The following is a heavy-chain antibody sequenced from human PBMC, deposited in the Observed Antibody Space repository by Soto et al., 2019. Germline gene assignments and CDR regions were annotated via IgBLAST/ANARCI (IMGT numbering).Heavy chain of an antibody. V-gene: IGHV3-23*01. CDR1: GFMFNNYA. D-gene: IGHD3-22*01. CDR2: VSVSGGTT. CDR3: AKGLYYYDSSGYRLFDY. J-gene: IGHJ4*01. Sequence: GGSLRLSCAASGFMFNNYAMIWVRQAPGKGLEWVSTVSVSGGTTYYADSLKGRFTISRDNSKKTVYLQMNRLRADDTAIYYCAKGLYYYDSSGYRLFDYWGHGTLVTVSS.